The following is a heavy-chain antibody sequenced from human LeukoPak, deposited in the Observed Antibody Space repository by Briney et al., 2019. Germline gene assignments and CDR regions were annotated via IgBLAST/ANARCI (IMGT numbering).Heavy chain of an antibody. CDR1: GGSFSGYY. CDR3: ARAGNVPRWEIAAAGIKYFQH. D-gene: IGHD6-13*01. Sequence: SETLSLTCAVYGGSFSGYYWSWIRQPPGKGLEWIGEINHSGSTNYNPSLKSRVTISVDTSKHQFSLKLSSVTAADTAVYYCARAGNVPRWEIAAAGIKYFQHWGQGTLVTVSS. J-gene: IGHJ1*01. V-gene: IGHV4-34*01. CDR2: INHSGST.